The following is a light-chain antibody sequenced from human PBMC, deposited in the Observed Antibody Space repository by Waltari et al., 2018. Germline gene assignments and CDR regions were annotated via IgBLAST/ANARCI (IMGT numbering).Light chain of an antibody. CDR2: AAS. Sequence: AMQMTQSPSSLSASVGDRVTITCRASQGIRNDLVWYQQKPGKPPKLLIYAASTLQTGVPSRFSGSGFGTDFTLTISSLQPADFATYYCLQDSNYPFTFGPGTKVDIK. J-gene: IGKJ3*01. V-gene: IGKV1-6*02. CDR3: LQDSNYPFT. CDR1: QGIRND.